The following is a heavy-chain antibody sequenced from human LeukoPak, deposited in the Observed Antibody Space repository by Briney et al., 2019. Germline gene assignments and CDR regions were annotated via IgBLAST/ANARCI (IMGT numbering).Heavy chain of an antibody. V-gene: IGHV3-33*06. CDR1: GFTFSDYY. J-gene: IGHJ4*02. CDR2: IWYDGSNK. Sequence: GGSLRLSCAASGFTFSDYYMSWIRQAPGKGLEWVAVIWYDGSNKYYADSVKGRFTISRDNSKNTLYLQMNSLRAEDTAVYYCAKDGLGIDYWGQGTLVTVSS. CDR3: AKDGLGIDY. D-gene: IGHD3-10*01.